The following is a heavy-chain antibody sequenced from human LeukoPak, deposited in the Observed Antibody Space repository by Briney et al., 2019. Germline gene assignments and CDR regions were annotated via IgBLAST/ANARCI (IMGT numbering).Heavy chain of an antibody. D-gene: IGHD5-18*01. V-gene: IGHV3-7*01. Sequence: GGSLRLSCSASGFTFTTYGMNWVRQAPGKGLEWVANIKKDGSEKYYVDAVKGRFTISRDNDKSSLYLKMNSLRAEETAVYYCARDLSGIAGYTYGRGIDYWGQGTLVTVSS. CDR2: IKKDGSEK. J-gene: IGHJ4*02. CDR1: GFTFTTYG. CDR3: ARDLSGIAGYTYGRGIDY.